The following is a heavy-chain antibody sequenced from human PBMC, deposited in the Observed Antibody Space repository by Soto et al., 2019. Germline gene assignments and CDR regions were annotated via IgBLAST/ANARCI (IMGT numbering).Heavy chain of an antibody. V-gene: IGHV4-34*01. CDR2: INHSGST. CDR3: ARRYCSGGSCPRRYFDY. CDR1: GGSFSGYY. D-gene: IGHD2-15*01. J-gene: IGHJ4*02. Sequence: QVQLQQWGAGLLKPSETLSLTCAVYGGSFSGYYWSWIRQPPGKGLEWIGEINHSGSTNYNPSLKSRATISVDTSKNQFSLKLSSVTAADTAVYYCARRYCSGGSCPRRYFDYWGQGTLVTVSS.